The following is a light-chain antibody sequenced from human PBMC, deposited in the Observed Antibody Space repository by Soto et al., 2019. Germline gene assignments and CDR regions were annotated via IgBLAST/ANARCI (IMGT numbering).Light chain of an antibody. CDR3: QQRSKWSWT. V-gene: IGKV3-11*01. CDR1: QGIGGY. J-gene: IGKJ1*01. CDR2: DVS. Sequence: ARQGIGGYLAGYYQKPGQAPRLLINDVSNRATGMAVRVSGSGSGTDYTLTITNREAEDFASDYCQQRSKWSWTFGQGTKVDIK.